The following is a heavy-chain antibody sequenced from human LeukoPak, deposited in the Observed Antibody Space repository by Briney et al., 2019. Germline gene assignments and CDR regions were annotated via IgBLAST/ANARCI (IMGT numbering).Heavy chain of an antibody. CDR1: GFTFSSYA. J-gene: IGHJ4*02. V-gene: IGHV3-23*01. CDR3: AKRVTVTTIQFYFDY. D-gene: IGHD4-17*01. CDR2: IIGSGGST. Sequence: GGSLRLSCTASGFTFSSYAMSWVRQAPGKGLEWVSFIIGSGGSTYYADSVKGRFTISRDNSKNTLYLQMNSLRAEDTAVYYCAKRVTVTTIQFYFDYWGQGTLVTVSS.